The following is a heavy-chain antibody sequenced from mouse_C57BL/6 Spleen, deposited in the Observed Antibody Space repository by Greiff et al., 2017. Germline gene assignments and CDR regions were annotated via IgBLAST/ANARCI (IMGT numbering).Heavy chain of an antibody. CDR1: GFNIKDDY. D-gene: IGHD1-1*01. CDR2: IDPENGDT. CDR3: TTKGLRDY. V-gene: IGHV14-4*01. J-gene: IGHJ2*01. Sequence: VQLQQSGAELVRPGASVKLSCTASGFNIKDDYMHWVKQRPEQGLEWIGWIDPENGDTVYASKFQGKATITADTSSNTAYLQLSSLTSEDTAVYYCTTKGLRDYWGQGTTLTVSS.